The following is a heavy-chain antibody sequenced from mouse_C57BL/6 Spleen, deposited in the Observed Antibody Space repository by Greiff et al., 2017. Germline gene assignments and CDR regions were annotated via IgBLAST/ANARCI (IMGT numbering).Heavy chain of an antibody. Sequence: EVQLQQSGPELVKPGASVTISCKASGYTFTDYYMNWVKQSHGKSLVWIGDIIPNNGGTSYNPKFKGKATLTVDKSSSTAYMERLSLTSEDSAVYSCARSDYGSRSWFAYWGQGTLVTVSA. V-gene: IGHV1-26*01. CDR1: GYTFTDYY. CDR3: ARSDYGSRSWFAY. CDR2: IIPNNGGT. J-gene: IGHJ3*01. D-gene: IGHD1-1*01.